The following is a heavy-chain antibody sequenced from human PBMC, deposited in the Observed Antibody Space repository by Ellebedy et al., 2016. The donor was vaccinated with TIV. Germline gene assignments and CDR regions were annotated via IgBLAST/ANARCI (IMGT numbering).Heavy chain of an antibody. CDR1: GGSISSSSSY. V-gene: IGHV4-39*01. CDR3: ARSLLIFTFDKCYFDL. J-gene: IGHJ2*01. D-gene: IGHD3/OR15-3a*01. Sequence: SETLSLTCTVSGGSISSSSSYWGWIRQPPGTGLEWIGNIFDSGSTYYNPSLKSRVTISVDTSKNQFSLKLSSVTAADTAVYYCARSLLIFTFDKCYFDLWGRGTLVTVSS. CDR2: IFDSGST.